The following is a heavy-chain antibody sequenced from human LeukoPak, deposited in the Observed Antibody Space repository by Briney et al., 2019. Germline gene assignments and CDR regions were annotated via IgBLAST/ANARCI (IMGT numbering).Heavy chain of an antibody. D-gene: IGHD5-18*01. J-gene: IGHJ4*02. CDR3: ARGLGYSYGCGIDY. CDR1: GFIFSSYA. Sequence: EPGGSLRLSCAASGFIFSSYAMHWVRQAPGKGPEWVAIIWFDGSNKYYAESVEGRFTISRDNSKNTLYLQMNSLRAEDTAVYSCARGLGYSYGCGIDYWGQGTLVIASS. CDR2: IWFDGSNK. V-gene: IGHV3-33*01.